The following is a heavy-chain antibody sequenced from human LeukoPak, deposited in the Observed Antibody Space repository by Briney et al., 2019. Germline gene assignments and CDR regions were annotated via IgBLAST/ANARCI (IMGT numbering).Heavy chain of an antibody. D-gene: IGHD2-2*01. V-gene: IGHV1-8*01. CDR2: MNPNSGNT. CDR1: GYTFTSYD. J-gene: IGHJ6*03. CDR3: ARGLSIVVVPAAMRSYYYYYMDV. Sequence: ASVKVSCKASGYTFTSYDINWVRQATGQGLEWMGWMNPNSGNTGYAQKFQGRVTMTRNTSISTAYMELSSLRSEDTAVYYCARGLSIVVVPAAMRSYYYYYMDVWGKGTTVTISS.